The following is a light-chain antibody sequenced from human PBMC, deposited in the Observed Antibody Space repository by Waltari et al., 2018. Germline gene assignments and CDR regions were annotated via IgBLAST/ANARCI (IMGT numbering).Light chain of an antibody. CDR2: GSS. V-gene: IGKV3-15*01. Sequence: EIVMTQSPATLAVSPGERATLSCRASQSVRSNLAWYQQKPGQSPRLLLDGSSTRATGIAARFSGSGSGTEFTLTISSLQSEDFARYYCQQYNDWPRTFGQGTKVEI. CDR1: QSVRSN. CDR3: QQYNDWPRT. J-gene: IGKJ1*01.